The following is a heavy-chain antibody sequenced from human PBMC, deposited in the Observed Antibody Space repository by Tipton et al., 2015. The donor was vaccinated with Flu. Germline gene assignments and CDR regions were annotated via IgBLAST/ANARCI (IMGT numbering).Heavy chain of an antibody. CDR1: GGSISSYY. CDR2: IYYSGST. J-gene: IGHJ4*02. V-gene: IGHV4-59*08. Sequence: TLSLTCTVSGGSISSYYWSWIRQPPGKGLEWIGYIYYSGSTNYNPSLKSRVTISVDTSKNQFSLKLSSVTAADTAVYYCARHSSGWDINFDYWGQGTLVTVSS. CDR3: ARHSSGWDINFDY. D-gene: IGHD6-19*01.